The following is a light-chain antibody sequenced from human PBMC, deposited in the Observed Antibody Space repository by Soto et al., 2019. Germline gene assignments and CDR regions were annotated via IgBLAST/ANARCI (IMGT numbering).Light chain of an antibody. J-gene: IGKJ1*01. V-gene: IGKV1-6*01. Sequence: AIQMTQSPSSLSASVGDRVTITCRASQSIRNDLGWYQQKPGKAPKLLIYAASSLESGVPSRFSGSGSGTDFTLTISSLEPEDFATYYCLQDYSYPRTFGQGTKVEIE. CDR2: AAS. CDR1: QSIRND. CDR3: LQDYSYPRT.